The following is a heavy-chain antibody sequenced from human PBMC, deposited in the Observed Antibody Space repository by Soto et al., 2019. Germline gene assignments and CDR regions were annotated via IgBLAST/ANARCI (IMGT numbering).Heavy chain of an antibody. CDR1: GYSFASYW. Sequence: GESLKISCKGSGYSFASYWISWVRQMPGKGLEWMGRIDPSDSYTNYSPSFQGHVTISADKSISTAYLQWSSLKASDTAMYYCARHGTVGDTQFSGMDVWGQGTTVTVSS. CDR2: IDPSDSYT. V-gene: IGHV5-10-1*01. D-gene: IGHD1-26*01. CDR3: ARHGTVGDTQFSGMDV. J-gene: IGHJ6*02.